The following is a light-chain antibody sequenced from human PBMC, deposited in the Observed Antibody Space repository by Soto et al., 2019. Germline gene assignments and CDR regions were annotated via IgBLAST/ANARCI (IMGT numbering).Light chain of an antibody. J-gene: IGLJ2*01. CDR2: KDS. CDR1: ALPKQY. Sequence: SYELTQPPSVSVSPGQTARITCSGDALPKQYAYWYQQKPGQAPVLVIYKDSERPSGISERFSGSSSGTTVTLTISGVQAEDEADYYCQSADSSGTYYVVFGGGTKLTVL. V-gene: IGLV3-25*03. CDR3: QSADSSGTYYVV.